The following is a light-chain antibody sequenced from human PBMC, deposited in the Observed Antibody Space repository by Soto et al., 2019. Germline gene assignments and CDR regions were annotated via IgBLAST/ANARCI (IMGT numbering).Light chain of an antibody. J-gene: IGKJ2*01. CDR1: QRVLYNSYTKNY. CDR3: QQYYCNPST. V-gene: IGKV4-1*01. CDR2: WAS. Sequence: DIVMTKSPDSLAVSLGESATISCKSSQRVLYNSYTKNYLAWCQQQPGESPKPLIYWASTREYGVPARFSASGSGTDFTLTISSLQAEDVAFYYCQQYYCNPSTFGQGTKVEI.